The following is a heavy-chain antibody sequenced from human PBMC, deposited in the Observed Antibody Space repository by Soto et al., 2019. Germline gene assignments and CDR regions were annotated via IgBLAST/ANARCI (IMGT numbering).Heavy chain of an antibody. Sequence: GASVKVSCKASGYTFTGHYMHWVRQAPGQGLEWMGWINPNSGGTNYAQKFQGWVTMTTDTSISTASMELTRLTSDDTAIYYCARGDSTDCSNGVCSFFYNHDMDVWGQGTTVTVSS. CDR3: ARGDSTDCSNGVCSFFYNHDMDV. J-gene: IGHJ6*02. V-gene: IGHV1-2*04. CDR1: GYTFTGHY. D-gene: IGHD2-8*01. CDR2: INPNSGGT.